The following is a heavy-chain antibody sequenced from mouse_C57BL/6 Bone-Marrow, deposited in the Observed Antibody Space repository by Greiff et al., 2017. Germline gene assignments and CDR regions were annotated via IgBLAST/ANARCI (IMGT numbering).Heavy chain of an antibody. J-gene: IGHJ4*01. V-gene: IGHV14-4*01. CDR2: IDPENGDT. CDR1: GFNIKDDY. D-gene: IGHD1-1*01. Sequence: EVKLQESGAELVRPGASVKLSCTASGFNIKDDYMHWVKQRPEQGLEWIGWIDPENGDTEYASKFQGKATITADTSSNTAYLQLSSLTSEDTAVYYCTTWYYCSSYGDAMDYWGQGTSVTVSS. CDR3: TTWYYCSSYGDAMDY.